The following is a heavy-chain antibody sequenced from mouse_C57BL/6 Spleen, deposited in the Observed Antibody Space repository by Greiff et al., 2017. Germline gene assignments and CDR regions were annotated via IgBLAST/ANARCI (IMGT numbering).Heavy chain of an antibody. CDR1: GYTFTDYN. D-gene: IGHD1-3*01. Sequence: VQLQQSGPELVKPGASVTMSCKASGYTFTDYNMHWVKQTHGQSLEWIGSINPNNGGTSYNQKFKGKATLTVNKSSSTAYMELRSLTSEDSAVYYCAGYGKWGNFDYWGQGTTLTVSS. V-gene: IGHV1-22*01. J-gene: IGHJ2*01. CDR3: AGYGKWGNFDY. CDR2: INPNNGGT.